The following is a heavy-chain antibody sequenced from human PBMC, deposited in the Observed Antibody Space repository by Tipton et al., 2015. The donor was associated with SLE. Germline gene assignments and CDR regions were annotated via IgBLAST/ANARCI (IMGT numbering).Heavy chain of an antibody. CDR1: GGSISSYY. CDR3: AIGVSVDY. V-gene: IGHV4-59*12. J-gene: IGHJ4*02. CDR2: IYYSGST. D-gene: IGHD3-10*01. Sequence: TLSLTGAVSGGSISSYYWSWIRQPPGKGLEWIGYIYYSGSTNYNPSLKSRVTISVDTSKNQFSLKLSSVTAADTAVYYCAIGVSVDYWGQGSLVTVSS.